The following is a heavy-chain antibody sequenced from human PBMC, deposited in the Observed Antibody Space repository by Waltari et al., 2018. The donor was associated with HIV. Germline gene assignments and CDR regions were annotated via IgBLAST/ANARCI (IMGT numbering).Heavy chain of an antibody. Sequence: QVLLQESGPGRLKPSETLSPTCGLSGVSIGTASYSWNWVRQSAGTAMEWIGRVNNSGNTNYSPSLRGRVTISIDTSKNQFSLNLNSVTAADTAVYFCARDHAVVLSSNPRQSVYYYYGMDVWGQGTTVTVSS. CDR3: ARDHAVVLSSNPRQSVYYYYGMDV. CDR1: GVSIGTASYS. J-gene: IGHJ6*02. CDR2: VNNSGNT. V-gene: IGHV4-61*02. D-gene: IGHD3-22*01.